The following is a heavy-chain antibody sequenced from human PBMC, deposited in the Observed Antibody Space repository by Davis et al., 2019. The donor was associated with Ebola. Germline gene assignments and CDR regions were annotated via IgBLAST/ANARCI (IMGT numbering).Heavy chain of an antibody. J-gene: IGHJ4*02. CDR2: IYYSGST. V-gene: IGHV4-39*01. CDR1: GGSISSSSYY. Sequence: MPSETLSLTCTVSGGSISSSSYYWGWIRQPPGKGLEWIGSIYYSGSTYYNPSLKSRVTISVDTSKNQFSLKLSSVTAADTAVYYCARNSVAGKKEADFDYWGQGTLVTVSS. CDR3: ARNSVAGKKEADFDY. D-gene: IGHD6-19*01.